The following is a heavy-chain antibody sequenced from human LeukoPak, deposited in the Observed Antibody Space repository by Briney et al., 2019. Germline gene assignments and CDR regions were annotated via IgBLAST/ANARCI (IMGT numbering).Heavy chain of an antibody. D-gene: IGHD3-10*01. Sequence: TGGSLRLSCAASGFTFSSYGMHWVRQAPGKGLEWVAFIRYDGSNKYHADSVKGRFTVSRDNSENTLYLQMNSLTVEDTAVYYCVRERYHGSGAPKYDYWGQGTLVTVSS. V-gene: IGHV3-30*02. CDR3: VRERYHGSGAPKYDY. J-gene: IGHJ4*02. CDR1: GFTFSSYG. CDR2: IRYDGSNK.